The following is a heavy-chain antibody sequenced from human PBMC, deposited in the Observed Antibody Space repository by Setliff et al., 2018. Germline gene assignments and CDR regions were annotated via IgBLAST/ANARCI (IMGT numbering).Heavy chain of an antibody. J-gene: IGHJ5*01. V-gene: IGHV4-59*12. CDR3: VRDRYGRNSDGSGVYNWFDS. CDR2: LYYTGSA. Sequence: SETLSLTCTVSGGSISGDYWNWIRQSPGKGLEWIGNLYYTGSANFNPSLKSRVTMSIGTSKNQFSLTPRSVTAADTAMYYCVRDRYGRNSDGSGVYNWFDSWGQGILVTVSS. CDR1: GGSISGDY. D-gene: IGHD2-15*01.